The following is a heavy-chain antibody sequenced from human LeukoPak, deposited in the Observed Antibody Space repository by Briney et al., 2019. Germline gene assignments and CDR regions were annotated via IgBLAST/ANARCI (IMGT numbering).Heavy chain of an antibody. CDR1: GGSISSGDYY. D-gene: IGHD2-15*01. CDR3: GSDQRQIGAFDI. CDR2: IYYSGST. V-gene: IGHV4-30-4*08. J-gene: IGHJ3*02. Sequence: SETLSLTCTVSGGSISSGDYYWSWIRQPPGKGLEWIGYIYYSGSTYYNPSLKSRVTISVDTSKNQFSLKLSSVTAADTAVYYCGSDQRQIGAFDIWGQGTTVTFSS.